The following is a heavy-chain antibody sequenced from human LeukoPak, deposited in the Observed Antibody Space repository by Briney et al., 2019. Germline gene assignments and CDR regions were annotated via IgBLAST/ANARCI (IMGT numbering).Heavy chain of an antibody. CDR2: ILPIIGAA. V-gene: IGHV1-69*13. Sequence: SVKVSCKASGDTFSNYAIYWVRQAPGQGLEWVGGILPIIGAAKNVQKLQGRVTFTADESTSTVYMELSSLRSEDTAIYYCARAHFSAYTGSEWGQGTLVTVSS. CDR1: GDTFSNYA. J-gene: IGHJ4*02. D-gene: IGHD3-16*01. CDR3: ARAHFSAYTGSE.